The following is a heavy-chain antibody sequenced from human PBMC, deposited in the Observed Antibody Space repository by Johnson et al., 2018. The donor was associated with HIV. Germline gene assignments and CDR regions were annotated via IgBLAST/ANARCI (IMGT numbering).Heavy chain of an antibody. Sequence: VQLVESGGGLVQPGGSLKLSCAASGFTFSGSAMHWVRQASGKGLEWVGRIRSKANSYATAYAASVKGRFTISRDNAKNTLYLQMNSLRAEDTAVYYCAREQQLNLDAFDIWGQGTMVTVSS. V-gene: IGHV3-73*02. D-gene: IGHD6-13*01. CDR3: AREQQLNLDAFDI. CDR2: IRSKANSYAT. J-gene: IGHJ3*02. CDR1: GFTFSGSA.